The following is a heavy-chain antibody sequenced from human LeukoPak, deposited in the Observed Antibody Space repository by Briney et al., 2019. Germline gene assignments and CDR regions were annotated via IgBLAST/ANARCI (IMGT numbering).Heavy chain of an antibody. CDR2: IYTSGST. D-gene: IGHD6-19*01. J-gene: IGHJ3*02. Sequence: SETLSLTCTVSGGSISSYYWSWIRQPAGKGLEWIGRIYTSGSTNYNPSLKSRVTMSVDTSKNQFSLKLSSVTAADTAVYYCARYSFRVRWLVRGPNAFDIWGQGTMVTVSS. CDR1: GGSISSYY. V-gene: IGHV4-4*07. CDR3: ARYSFRVRWLVRGPNAFDI.